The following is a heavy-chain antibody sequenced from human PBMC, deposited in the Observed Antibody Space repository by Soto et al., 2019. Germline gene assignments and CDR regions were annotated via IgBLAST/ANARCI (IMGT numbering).Heavy chain of an antibody. V-gene: IGHV1-3*01. CDR3: ARDHFSSGWPPFDY. CDR2: INAGNGNT. Sequence: ASVKVSCKASGYTFTSYAMHWVRQAPGQRLEWMGWINAGNGNTKYSQKFQGRVTITRDTSANTAYMELSSLRSEDTAVYYCARDHFSSGWPPFDYWGQGTLVTVYS. J-gene: IGHJ4*02. CDR1: GYTFTSYA. D-gene: IGHD6-19*01.